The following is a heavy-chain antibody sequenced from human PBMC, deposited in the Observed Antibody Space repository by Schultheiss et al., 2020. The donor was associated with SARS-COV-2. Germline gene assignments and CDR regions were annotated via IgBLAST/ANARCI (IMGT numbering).Heavy chain of an antibody. Sequence: GGSLRLSCSASGFTFSSYWMHWVRQAPGKGLVWVSRINSDGSSTYYADSVKGRFTISRDNSKNTLYLQMNSLRAEDTAVYYCARQWLVPLAWDYWVQGTLVTVSS. V-gene: IGHV3-74*01. J-gene: IGHJ4*02. CDR1: GFTFSSYW. CDR3: ARQWLVPLAWDY. CDR2: INSDGSST. D-gene: IGHD6-19*01.